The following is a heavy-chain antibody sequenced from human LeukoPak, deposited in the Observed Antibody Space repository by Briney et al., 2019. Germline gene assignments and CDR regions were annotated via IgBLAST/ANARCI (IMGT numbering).Heavy chain of an antibody. Sequence: ASVKVSCKASGYTFTSYGTSWVRQAPGQGLEWMGWISAYNGNTNYAQKLQGRVTMTTDTSTSTAYMELRSLRSDDTAVYYCAIGCCSSTSCYFDYWGQGTLVTVSS. CDR1: GYTFTSYG. J-gene: IGHJ4*02. CDR2: ISAYNGNT. D-gene: IGHD2-2*01. V-gene: IGHV1-18*01. CDR3: AIGCCSSTSCYFDY.